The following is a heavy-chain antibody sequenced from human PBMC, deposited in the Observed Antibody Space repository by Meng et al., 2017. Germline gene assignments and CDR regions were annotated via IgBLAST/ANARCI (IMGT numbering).Heavy chain of an antibody. CDR2: ISGSGGST. V-gene: IGHV3-23*01. CDR3: AKLGDYSSSSRDY. D-gene: IGHD6-6*01. J-gene: IGHJ4*02. CDR1: GFTFSSYA. Sequence: GESLKISCAASGFTFSSYAMSWVRQAPGKGLEWVSAISGSGGSTYYADSVKGRFTISRDNSKTTLYLQMNSLRAEDTAVYYCAKLGDYSSSSRDYWGQGTLVTSPQ.